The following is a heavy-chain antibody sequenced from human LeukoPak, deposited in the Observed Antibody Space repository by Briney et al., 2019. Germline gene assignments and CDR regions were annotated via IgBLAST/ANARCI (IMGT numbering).Heavy chain of an antibody. CDR1: GFTFSSYA. J-gene: IGHJ4*02. D-gene: IGHD3-10*01. V-gene: IGHV3-30-3*01. CDR2: ISYDGSNK. CDR3: ARDYYGSGRASRLY. Sequence: GGSLRLSCAASGFTFSSYAMHWVRQAPGKGLEWVAVISYDGSNKYYAASVKGRFTISRDNSKNTLYLQMNSLRAEDTAVYYCARDYYGSGRASRLYWGQGTLVTVSS.